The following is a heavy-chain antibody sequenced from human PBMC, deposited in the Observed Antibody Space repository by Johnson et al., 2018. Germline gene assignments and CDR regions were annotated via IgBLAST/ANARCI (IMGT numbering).Heavy chain of an antibody. J-gene: IGHJ6*02. Sequence: VQLVESGGGLVQPGGSLRLSCAASGFTFSSYAMNWVRQAPGKGLEWVSTIAGSGGRTYYADSVQVRFPISRDNSKNTLSLQMNSLRADDTAVDYSARGGGAHYYYALGVWGHGTTVTVSS. CDR3: ARGGGAHYYYALGV. CDR1: GFTFSSYA. D-gene: IGHD3-10*01. V-gene: IGHV3-23*04. CDR2: IAGSGGRT.